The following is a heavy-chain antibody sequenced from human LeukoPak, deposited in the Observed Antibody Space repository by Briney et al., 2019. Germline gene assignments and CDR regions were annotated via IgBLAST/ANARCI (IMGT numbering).Heavy chain of an antibody. CDR3: ARDGDIVVVVEPGSFDY. V-gene: IGHV3-74*01. CDR1: GFTFSSYW. J-gene: IGHJ4*02. D-gene: IGHD2-15*01. CDR2: INSDGSST. Sequence: TGGSLRLSCAASGFTFSSYWMHWVRQAPGKGLVWVSRINSDGSSTSYADSVKGRLTISRDNAKNTLYLQMNSLRAEDTAVYYCARDGDIVVVVEPGSFDYWGQGTLVTVSS.